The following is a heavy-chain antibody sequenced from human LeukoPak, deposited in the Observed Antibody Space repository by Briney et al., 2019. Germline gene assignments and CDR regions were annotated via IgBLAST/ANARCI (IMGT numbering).Heavy chain of an antibody. V-gene: IGHV1-24*01. D-gene: IGHD3-10*01. Sequence: ASVKVSCKVSGYTLTELSMHWVRQAPGEGLEWMGGFDPEDGETIYAQKFQGRVTLTEDTSTDTTYMELSSLRSEDTAVYYCATDYYGSGSFVWGPGSLVTVSS. CDR1: GYTLTELS. CDR2: FDPEDGET. CDR3: ATDYYGSGSFV. J-gene: IGHJ4*02.